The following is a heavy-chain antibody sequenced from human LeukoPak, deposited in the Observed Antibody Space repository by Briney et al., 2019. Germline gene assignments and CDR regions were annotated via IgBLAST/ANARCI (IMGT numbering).Heavy chain of an antibody. Sequence: SVKVSCKASGGTFSSYAISWVRQAPGQGLEWMGRIIPILGIANYAQKFQGRVTITADKSASTAYMELSSLRSEDTAVYYCARVSGYSSGSYYFDYWGQGTLVIVSS. CDR3: ARVSGYSSGSYYFDY. D-gene: IGHD6-19*01. J-gene: IGHJ4*02. CDR1: GGTFSSYA. V-gene: IGHV1-69*04. CDR2: IIPILGIA.